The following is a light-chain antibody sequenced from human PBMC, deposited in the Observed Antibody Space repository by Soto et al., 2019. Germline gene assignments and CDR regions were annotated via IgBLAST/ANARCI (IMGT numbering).Light chain of an antibody. J-gene: IGKJ1*01. CDR1: QSVSTN. Sequence: RVMTQSPATLSLSPGERATLSCRASQSVSTNVAWYQQKPGQAPRLLIYGASTRATDTPARFSGSGSGTDFTLTISSLQSEDVAVYYCQQYNNWPPWTFGQGTKVEVK. V-gene: IGKV3-15*01. CDR3: QQYNNWPPWT. CDR2: GAS.